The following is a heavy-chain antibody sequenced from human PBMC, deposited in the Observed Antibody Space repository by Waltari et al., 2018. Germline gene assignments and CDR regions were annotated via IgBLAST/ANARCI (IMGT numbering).Heavy chain of an antibody. V-gene: IGHV4-61*02. CDR3: ARDQDYINNWFDP. Sequence: QVQLQESGPGLVKPSQTLSLTCTVSGGSISSGSYYWSWIRQPAGKGLEWIGRIYTSGSTNYNPSLKSRVTISVDTSKNQFSLKLSSVTAADTAVYYCARDQDYINNWFDPWGQGTLVTVSS. CDR2: IYTSGST. CDR1: GGSISSGSYY. J-gene: IGHJ5*02. D-gene: IGHD4-4*01.